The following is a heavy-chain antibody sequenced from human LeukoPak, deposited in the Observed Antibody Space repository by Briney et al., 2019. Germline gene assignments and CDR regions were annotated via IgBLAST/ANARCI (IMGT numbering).Heavy chain of an antibody. Sequence: PGGSLRLSCQTSGLVFSNYGMHWVRQAPDKGLEWVAYVRCDARNEYYAESVNGRFIISRDNSRNTLYLQMNSPRAEDTGVYSCAKDSNSGYVSVGPDYWGLGTLVTVSS. D-gene: IGHD5-12*01. V-gene: IGHV3-30*02. J-gene: IGHJ4*02. CDR3: AKDSNSGYVSVGPDY. CDR2: VRCDARNE. CDR1: GLVFSNYG.